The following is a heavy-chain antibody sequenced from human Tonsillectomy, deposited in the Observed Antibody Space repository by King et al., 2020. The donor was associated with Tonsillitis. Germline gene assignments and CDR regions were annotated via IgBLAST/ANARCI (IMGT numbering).Heavy chain of an antibody. V-gene: IGHV4-39*01. Sequence: QLQESGPGLVKPSETLSLTCTVSGGSISIIGYYWGWIRQPPGKGLEWIGSIFHSGSTYYNPSLMSRVTISVDTSRSQLFLRLRSVTAADTAVYYCARSMGYSYGSDYWGQGTLVTVSS. D-gene: IGHD5-18*01. J-gene: IGHJ4*02. CDR1: GGSISIIGYY. CDR2: IFHSGST. CDR3: ARSMGYSYGSDY.